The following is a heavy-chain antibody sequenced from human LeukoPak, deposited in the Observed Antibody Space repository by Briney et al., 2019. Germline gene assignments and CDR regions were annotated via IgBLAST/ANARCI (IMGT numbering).Heavy chain of an antibody. V-gene: IGHV1-2*02. Sequence: ASVKVSCKASGYTFTGYYMHWVRQAPGQGLEWMGWINPNSGGTNYAQKFQGRVTMTRDTSISTAYMELSRLRSDDTAVYYCARVLGITMVRGVPLIDYWGQGTLVTVSS. D-gene: IGHD3-10*01. J-gene: IGHJ4*02. CDR2: INPNSGGT. CDR1: GYTFTGYY. CDR3: ARVLGITMVRGVPLIDY.